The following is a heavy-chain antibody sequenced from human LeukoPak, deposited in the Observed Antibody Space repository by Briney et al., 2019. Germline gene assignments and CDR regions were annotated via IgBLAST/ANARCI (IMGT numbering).Heavy chain of an antibody. CDR2: ISYDGSNK. J-gene: IGHJ4*02. D-gene: IGHD3-3*01. V-gene: IGHV3-30*18. Sequence: GRSLRLSCAASGFTFSSYGMHWVRQAPGKGLEWVAVISYDGSNKYYADSVKGRFTIPRDNSKNTLYLQMNSLRAEDTAVYYCAKDPAYYDFWSGYSNYFDYWGQGTLVTVSS. CDR3: AKDPAYYDFWSGYSNYFDY. CDR1: GFTFSSYG.